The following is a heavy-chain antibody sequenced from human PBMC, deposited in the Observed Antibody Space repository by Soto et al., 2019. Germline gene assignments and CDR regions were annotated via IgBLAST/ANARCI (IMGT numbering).Heavy chain of an antibody. CDR1: GGSISSYY. Sequence: PSETLSLTCTVSGGSISSYYWSWIRQPPGKGLEWIGYIYYSGSTDYNPSLKSRVTISVDTSKNQFSLKLSSVTAADTAVYYCASSGPHYGDYWYYYYYMDVWGKGTTVTVSS. D-gene: IGHD4-17*01. J-gene: IGHJ6*03. V-gene: IGHV4-59*01. CDR2: IYYSGST. CDR3: ASSGPHYGDYWYYYYYMDV.